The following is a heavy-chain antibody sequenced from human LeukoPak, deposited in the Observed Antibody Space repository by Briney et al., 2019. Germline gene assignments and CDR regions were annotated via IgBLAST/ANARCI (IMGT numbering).Heavy chain of an antibody. CDR3: ASNYYDSSGYYRFDY. CDR2: ISYDGSNK. Sequence: LSLTCAVYGGSFSGYYWSWIRQPPGKGLEWVAVISYDGSNKYYADSVKGRFTISRDNSKNTLYLQMNSLRAEDTAVYYCASNYYDSSGYYRFDYWGQGTLVTVSS. J-gene: IGHJ4*02. D-gene: IGHD3-22*01. CDR1: GGSFSGYY. V-gene: IGHV3-30-3*01.